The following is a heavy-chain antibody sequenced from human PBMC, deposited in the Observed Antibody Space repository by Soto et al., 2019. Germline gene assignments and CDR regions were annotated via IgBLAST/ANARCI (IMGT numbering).Heavy chain of an antibody. CDR3: ARGTQDYGDYVSITYWYFDL. D-gene: IGHD4-17*01. V-gene: IGHV4-4*02. CDR2: IYHSGST. J-gene: IGHJ2*01. Sequence: QVQLQESGPGLVKPSGTLSLTCAVSSGSISSSNWWRWVRQPPGKGLEWIGEIYHSGSTNYKPSLKSRVTISVDKSKNQFYTKLRSVTAADTAVYYCARGTQDYGDYVSITYWYFDLWGRGTLVTVSS. CDR1: SGSISSSNW.